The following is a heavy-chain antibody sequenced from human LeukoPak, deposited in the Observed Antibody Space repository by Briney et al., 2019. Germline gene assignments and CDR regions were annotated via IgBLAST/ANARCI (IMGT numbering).Heavy chain of an antibody. CDR2: ISGGGGTS. D-gene: IGHD3-22*01. CDR1: GFTFSNYA. V-gene: IGHV3-23*01. Sequence: GGSLRLSCALSGFTFSNYAMNWVRQAPGKGLEWVSVISGGGGTSNYADSVRGRFTVSRGNSKSMLYLQLNSLRADDTAVYYCAKDMDYDDSHYYYGFDYWGQGTLVTVSS. J-gene: IGHJ4*02. CDR3: AKDMDYDDSHYYYGFDY.